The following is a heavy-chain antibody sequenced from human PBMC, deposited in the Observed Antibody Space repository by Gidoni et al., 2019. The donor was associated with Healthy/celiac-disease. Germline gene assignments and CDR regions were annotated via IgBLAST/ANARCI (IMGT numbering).Heavy chain of an antibody. Sequence: QVQLQESGPGLVKPSETLSLTCTVSGGSISSYYGSWIRQPPGKGLEWIGYIYYSGSTNYNPSLKSRVTISVDTSKNQFSLKLSSVTAADTAVYYCARRGRYFDGYYYYGMDVWGQGTTVTVSS. CDR1: GGSISSYY. J-gene: IGHJ6*02. CDR3: ARRGRYFDGYYYYGMDV. CDR2: IYYSGST. D-gene: IGHD3-9*01. V-gene: IGHV4-59*01.